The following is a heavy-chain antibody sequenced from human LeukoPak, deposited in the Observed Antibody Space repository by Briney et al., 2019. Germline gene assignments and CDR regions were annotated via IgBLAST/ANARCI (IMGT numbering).Heavy chain of an antibody. CDR1: GFTFSSYA. CDR3: ARDVKSYYYYGMDV. D-gene: IGHD3-3*01. V-gene: IGHV3-23*01. Sequence: GGSLRLSCAASGFTFSSYAMSWVRQAPGKGLEWVSAISGSGGSTYYADSVKGRFTISRDNSKNTLYLQMNSLRAEDTAVYYCARDVKSYYYYGMDVWGQGTTVTVSS. CDR2: ISGSGGST. J-gene: IGHJ6*02.